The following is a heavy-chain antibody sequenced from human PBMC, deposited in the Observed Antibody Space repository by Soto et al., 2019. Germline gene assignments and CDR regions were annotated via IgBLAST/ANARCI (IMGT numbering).Heavy chain of an antibody. CDR2: IRSKANSYAT. CDR1: GFTFSGSA. CDR3: TSRDYYDSSGYYNS. V-gene: IGHV3-73*01. J-gene: IGHJ4*02. Sequence: PGGSLRLSCAASGFTFSGSAMHWVRQASGKGLEWVGRIRSKANSYATAYAASVKGRFTISRDDSKSTAYLQMNSLKTEDTAVYYCTSRDYYDSSGYYNSWGQGTLVTVSS. D-gene: IGHD3-22*01.